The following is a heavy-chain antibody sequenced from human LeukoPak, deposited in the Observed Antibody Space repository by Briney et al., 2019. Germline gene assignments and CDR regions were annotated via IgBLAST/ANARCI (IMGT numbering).Heavy chain of an antibody. CDR1: GGSISSGGYS. D-gene: IGHD3-22*01. CDR2: IYHSGST. J-gene: IGHJ4*02. Sequence: SETLSLTCAVSGGSISSGGYSWSWIRQPPGKGLEWIGYIYHSGSTYYNPSLESRVTISIDTSKNQFSLNLNSVTAADTAVYFCSRGLDSRKLGYWGQGTLVTVSS. CDR3: SRGLDSRKLGY. V-gene: IGHV4-30-2*05.